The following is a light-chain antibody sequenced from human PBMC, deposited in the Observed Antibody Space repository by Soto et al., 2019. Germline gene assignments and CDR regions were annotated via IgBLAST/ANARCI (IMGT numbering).Light chain of an antibody. V-gene: IGLV2-14*03. CDR3: SSYTTRNTRQLV. CDR1: SSDVGGYNY. J-gene: IGLJ1*01. Sequence: QSALTQPASVSGSPGQSITISCTGTSSDVGGYNYVSWYQHHPGKAPKLMIYDVSNRPSGVSNRVSGSKSGNTASLTISGLQPEDEADYYCSSYTTRNTRQLVFGTRTKVTVL. CDR2: DVS.